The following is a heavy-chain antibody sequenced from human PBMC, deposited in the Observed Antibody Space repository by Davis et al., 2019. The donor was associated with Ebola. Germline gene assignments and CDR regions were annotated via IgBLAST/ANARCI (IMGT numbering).Heavy chain of an antibody. CDR3: ARKPSGENWFDS. J-gene: IGHJ5*01. D-gene: IGHD3-10*01. CDR2: IRYDGSNK. V-gene: IGHV3-30*02. Sequence: GESLKISCAASGFTFSSYGMHWVRQAPGKGLEWVAFIRYDGSNKYYADSVKGRFTISRDNSKNTLYLQMNSLRADDTAIYYCARKPSGENWFDSWGQGTLVTVSS. CDR1: GFTFSSYG.